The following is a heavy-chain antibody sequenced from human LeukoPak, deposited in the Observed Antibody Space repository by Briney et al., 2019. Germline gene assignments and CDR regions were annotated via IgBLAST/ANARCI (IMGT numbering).Heavy chain of an antibody. CDR2: ISYDGSNK. J-gene: IGHJ4*02. CDR3: ARAAAGTIYYRMGY. Sequence: PGRSLRLSCAASGFTFSSYAMHWVRQAPGKGLEWVAVISYDGSNKYYADSVKGRFTISRDNSKNTLYLQMNSLRAEDTAVYYCARAAAGTIYYRMGYWGQGTLVTVSS. CDR1: GFTFSSYA. D-gene: IGHD6-13*01. V-gene: IGHV3-30-3*01.